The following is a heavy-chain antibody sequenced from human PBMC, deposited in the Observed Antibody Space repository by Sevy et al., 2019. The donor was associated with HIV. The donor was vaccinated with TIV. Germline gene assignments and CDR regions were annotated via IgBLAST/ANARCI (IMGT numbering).Heavy chain of an antibody. CDR1: GFTFDDYA. J-gene: IGHJ4*02. CDR2: ISWNSGSI. D-gene: IGHD3-22*01. Sequence: GGSLRLSCAASGFTFDDYAMHWVRQAPGKGLEWVSGISWNSGSIGYADSVKGRFTISRDNAKNSLYLQMNSLRAEDTALYYCAKDINYHDSSGEFDYWGQGTLVTVSS. CDR3: AKDINYHDSSGEFDY. V-gene: IGHV3-9*01.